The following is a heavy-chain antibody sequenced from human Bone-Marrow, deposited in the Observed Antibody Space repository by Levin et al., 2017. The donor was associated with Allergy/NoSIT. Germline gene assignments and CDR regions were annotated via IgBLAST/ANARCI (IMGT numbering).Heavy chain of an antibody. V-gene: IGHV1-8*01. J-gene: IGHJ3*02. D-gene: IGHD3-22*01. CDR1: GYTFTSYD. Sequence: ASVKVSCKASGYTFTSYDINWVRQATGQGLEWMGWMNPNSGNTGYAQKFQGRVTMTRNTSISTAYMELSSLRSEDTAVYYCARGLRYDSSGNEEDAFDIWGQGTMVTVSS. CDR2: MNPNSGNT. CDR3: ARGLRYDSSGNEEDAFDI.